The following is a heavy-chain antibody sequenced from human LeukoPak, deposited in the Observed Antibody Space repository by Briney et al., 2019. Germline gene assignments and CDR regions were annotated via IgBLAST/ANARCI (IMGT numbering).Heavy chain of an antibody. CDR2: IYTSGST. Sequence: KPSETLSLTCTVSGGSISSYYWSWIRQPAGKGLEWIGRIYTSGSTNYDPSLKSRVTMSVDTSKNQFSLKLSSVTAADTAVYYCASGTDYYDSSGYLSPFDYWGQGTLVTVSS. J-gene: IGHJ4*02. CDR1: GGSISSYY. D-gene: IGHD3-22*01. CDR3: ASGTDYYDSSGYLSPFDY. V-gene: IGHV4-4*07.